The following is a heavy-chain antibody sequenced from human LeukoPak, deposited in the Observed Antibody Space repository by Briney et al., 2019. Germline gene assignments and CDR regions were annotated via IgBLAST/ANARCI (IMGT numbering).Heavy chain of an antibody. Sequence: SETLSLTCTVSGGSISSGGSYSSWIRQHPGKGLEWNALIFYSGSTYYNPVLKSRVTISVNTSKNQFSLKLSSVAAADTAVYYCARDLVYSGSSRTQAWGQGTLVTVSS. V-gene: IGHV4-31*03. CDR2: IFYSGST. CDR1: GGSISSGGSY. D-gene: IGHD6-6*01. J-gene: IGHJ5*02. CDR3: ARDLVYSGSSRTQA.